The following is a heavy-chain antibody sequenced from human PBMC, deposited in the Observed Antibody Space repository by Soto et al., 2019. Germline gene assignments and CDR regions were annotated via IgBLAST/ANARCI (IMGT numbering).Heavy chain of an antibody. D-gene: IGHD3-3*01. CDR3: AIARYDFSPGVPPSYYYSYVMDF. V-gene: IGHV1-69*06. CDR2: IIPIFGTA. J-gene: IGHJ6*02. CDR1: GGTFSSYA. Sequence: QVQLVQSGAEVKKPGSSVKVYCQASGGTFSSYAISWVRQAPGQGLEWMGGIIPIFGTANYAEQFQGRVTITADKSASTAYVDLGSLRAEDTAVYYCAIARYDFSPGVPPSYYYSYVMDFWCQGTKVTASS.